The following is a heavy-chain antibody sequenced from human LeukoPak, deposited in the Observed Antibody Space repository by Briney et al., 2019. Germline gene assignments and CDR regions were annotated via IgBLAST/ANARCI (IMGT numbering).Heavy chain of an antibody. Sequence: ASVKVSCKASGGTFSSYAISWVRQAPGQGLEWMGRINPNSGGTNYAQKFQGRVTMTRDTSISTAYMELSRLRSDDTAVYYCAREGSTVNGYDYWGQGTLVTVSS. D-gene: IGHD4-17*01. CDR3: AREGSTVNGYDY. V-gene: IGHV1-2*06. CDR2: INPNSGGT. CDR1: GGTFSSYA. J-gene: IGHJ4*02.